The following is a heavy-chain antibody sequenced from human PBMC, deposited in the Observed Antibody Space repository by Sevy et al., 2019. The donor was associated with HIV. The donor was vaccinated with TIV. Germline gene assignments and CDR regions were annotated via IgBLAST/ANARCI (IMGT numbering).Heavy chain of an antibody. V-gene: IGHV4-59*01. Sequence: SETLSLTCSVSGGSISSYFWTWVRQSPGKGLEWIGNIYFSGNTDYSPSPKSRVTLSLDTYKSQFSLTLKAVTAADTAIYFCARDSTTRPRVFDYWGQGTLVTVSS. CDR3: ARDSTTRPRVFDY. J-gene: IGHJ4*02. CDR1: GGSISSYF. D-gene: IGHD1-1*01. CDR2: IYFSGNT.